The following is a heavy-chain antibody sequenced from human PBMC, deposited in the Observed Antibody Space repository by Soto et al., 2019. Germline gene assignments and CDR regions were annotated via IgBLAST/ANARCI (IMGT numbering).Heavy chain of an antibody. Sequence: GGSLRLSCAASGFTFSSYSMNWVRQAPGKGLEWVSSISSSSSYIYYADSVKGRFTISRDNAKNSLYLQMNSLRAEDTAVYYCARGENLEYSSSSDAFDIWGQGTMVTVS. CDR2: ISSSSSYI. J-gene: IGHJ3*02. V-gene: IGHV3-21*01. D-gene: IGHD6-6*01. CDR1: GFTFSSYS. CDR3: ARGENLEYSSSSDAFDI.